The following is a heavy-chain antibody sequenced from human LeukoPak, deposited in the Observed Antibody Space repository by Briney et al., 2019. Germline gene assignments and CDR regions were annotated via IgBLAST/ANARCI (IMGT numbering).Heavy chain of an antibody. J-gene: IGHJ4*02. Sequence: SETLSLTCAVSGGFITTNNYYWGWIRQPPGQGLEWIGSIYYSGSTYYNPSLKSRVTISADTSKNQFSLKLSSVPAADTAVYFCTRRPREVTSATDIDYWGQGTQVTVSS. CDR3: TRRPREVTSATDIDY. CDR1: GGFITTNNYY. D-gene: IGHD2-15*01. CDR2: IYYSGST. V-gene: IGHV4-39*01.